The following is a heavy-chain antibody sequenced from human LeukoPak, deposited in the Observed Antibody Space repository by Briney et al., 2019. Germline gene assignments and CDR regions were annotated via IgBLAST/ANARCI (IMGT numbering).Heavy chain of an antibody. Sequence: SISSSSSYIYYADSVKGRFTISRDNAKNSLYLQMNSLRAEDTAVYYCARDSEQWLVGVFDYWGQGTLVTVSS. J-gene: IGHJ4*02. D-gene: IGHD6-19*01. CDR3: ARDSEQWLVGVFDY. CDR2: ISSSSSYI. V-gene: IGHV3-21*01.